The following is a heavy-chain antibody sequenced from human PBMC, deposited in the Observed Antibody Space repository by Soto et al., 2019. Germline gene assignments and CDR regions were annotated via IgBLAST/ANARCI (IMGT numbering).Heavy chain of an antibody. CDR1: GFTFSSYA. CDR3: VKSLAVVRGVIFGLDV. Sequence: PGGSLRLSCSASGFTFSSYAMHWVRQAPGKGLEYVSAISSNGGSTYYTDSVKGRFTISRDNSKNTLYLQMSSLRAEDTAVYYCVKSLAVVRGVIFGLDVWGQGTTVTVSS. CDR2: ISSNGGST. J-gene: IGHJ6*02. V-gene: IGHV3-64D*06. D-gene: IGHD3-10*01.